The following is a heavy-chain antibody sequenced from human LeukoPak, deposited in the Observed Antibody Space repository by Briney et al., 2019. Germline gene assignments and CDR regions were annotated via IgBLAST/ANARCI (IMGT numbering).Heavy chain of an antibody. CDR3: ARTPAMYYDYVWGSYSHWFDP. CDR2: INHSGST. J-gene: IGHJ5*02. D-gene: IGHD3-16*01. CDR1: GGSFSGYY. V-gene: IGHV4-34*01. Sequence: SETLSLTCAVYGGSFSGYYWSWIRQPPGEGLEWIGEINHSGSTNYNPSLKSRVTISVDTSKNQFSLKLSSVTAADTAVYYCARTPAMYYDYVWGSYSHWFDPWGQGTLVTVSS.